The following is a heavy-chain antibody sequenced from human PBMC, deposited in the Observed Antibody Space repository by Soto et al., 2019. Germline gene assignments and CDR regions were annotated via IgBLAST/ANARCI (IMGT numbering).Heavy chain of an antibody. CDR1: GGSISSDDYY. Sequence: PSETLSLTCTVSGGSISSDDYYWSWIRQAPGRGLEWIGYIHSSGSIYYNPSLKSRATMSIDTAGNQFSLKMSSVTVADTAVYYCARDLDGLHDDTSGPFPRPGWGQGTLVTVS. J-gene: IGHJ1*01. D-gene: IGHD3-22*01. V-gene: IGHV4-30-4*01. CDR2: IHSSGSI. CDR3: ARDLDGLHDDTSGPFPRPG.